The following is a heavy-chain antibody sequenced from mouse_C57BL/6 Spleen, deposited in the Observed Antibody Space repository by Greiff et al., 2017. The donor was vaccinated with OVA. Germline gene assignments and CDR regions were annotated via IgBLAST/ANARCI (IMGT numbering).Heavy chain of an antibody. J-gene: IGHJ3*01. D-gene: IGHD4-1*02. CDR2: IDPANGNT. CDR3: ARATGTGFAY. V-gene: IGHV14-3*01. Sequence: VQLQQSVAELVKPGASVKLSCTASGFTIKNSYMHWVKQRPEQGLEWIGRIDPANGNTKYAPKFQGKATITADKSSNTAYLQLSSLTSEDTAIYYCARATGTGFAYWGQGTLVTVSA. CDR1: GFTIKNSY.